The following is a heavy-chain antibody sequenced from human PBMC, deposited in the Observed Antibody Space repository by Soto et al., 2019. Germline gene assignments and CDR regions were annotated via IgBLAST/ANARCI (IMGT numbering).Heavy chain of an antibody. Sequence: QMQLVQSGPEVKKPGTSVKVSCKASGFTFTSSAVQWVRQARGQRLEWIGWIVVGSGNTNYAQKFQERVTITRDMSTSTAYMELSSLRSEGTAVYYCAADREGVGATGGTHWGQGTLVTVSS. CDR3: AADREGVGATGGTH. V-gene: IGHV1-58*01. J-gene: IGHJ4*02. CDR1: GFTFTSSA. CDR2: IVVGSGNT. D-gene: IGHD1-26*01.